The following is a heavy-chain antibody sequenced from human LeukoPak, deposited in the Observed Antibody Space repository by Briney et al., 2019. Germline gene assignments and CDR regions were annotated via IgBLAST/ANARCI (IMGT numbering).Heavy chain of an antibody. CDR1: GGSISSSSYY. Sequence: SETLSLTCTVSGGSISSSSYYWGWNRQPPGKGLEWIGSIYYSGSTYYNPSLKSRVTISVDTSKNQFSLKLSSVTAADTVVYYCARHSIAAAGIRRSWFDPWGQGTLVTVSS. CDR2: IYYSGST. J-gene: IGHJ5*02. V-gene: IGHV4-39*01. D-gene: IGHD6-13*01. CDR3: ARHSIAAAGIRRSWFDP.